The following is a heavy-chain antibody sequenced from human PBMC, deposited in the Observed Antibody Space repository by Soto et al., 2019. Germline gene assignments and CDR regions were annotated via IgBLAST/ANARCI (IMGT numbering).Heavy chain of an antibody. D-gene: IGHD4-17*01. CDR1: GFSLNTRGVG. J-gene: IGHJ5*02. V-gene: IGHV2-5*02. CDR2: VYWDDDK. Sequence: QITLKESGPTLVKPTQPLTLTCTFSGFSLNTRGVGVGWIRQPPGKALEWLALVYWDDDKRYSPSLKSRLTITKDTSKNQVVLTMTNMDPVDTATDYCAHSHDYGDYPNWFDPWGQGTLVTVSS. CDR3: AHSHDYGDYPNWFDP.